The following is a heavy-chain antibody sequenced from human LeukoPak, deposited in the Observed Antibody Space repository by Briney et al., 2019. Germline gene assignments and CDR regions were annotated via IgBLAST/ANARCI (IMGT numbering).Heavy chain of an antibody. Sequence: EASVKVSCKASGYTFTSYDINWVRQATGQGLEWMGWMNPNSGNTGYAQKFQGRVTMTRNTSISTAYMELSSLRSEDTAVYYCARDGVGATTGYFDYWGQGTLVTVSS. CDR1: GYTFTSYD. CDR3: ARDGVGATTGYFDY. V-gene: IGHV1-8*01. D-gene: IGHD1-26*01. J-gene: IGHJ4*02. CDR2: MNPNSGNT.